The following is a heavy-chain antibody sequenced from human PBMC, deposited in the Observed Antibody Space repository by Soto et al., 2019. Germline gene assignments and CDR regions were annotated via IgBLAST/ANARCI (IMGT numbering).Heavy chain of an antibody. V-gene: IGHV4-34*01. Sequence: SETLSLTCAVYGGSFSGYYWSWIRQPPGKGLEWIGEINHSGSTNYNPSLKSRVTISVDTSKNQFSLKLSSVTAADTAVYYCARGRYCSSTSCYFHHGMDVWGQGTKVTVYS. CDR1: GGSFSGYY. J-gene: IGHJ6*02. D-gene: IGHD2-2*01. CDR2: INHSGST. CDR3: ARGRYCSSTSCYFHHGMDV.